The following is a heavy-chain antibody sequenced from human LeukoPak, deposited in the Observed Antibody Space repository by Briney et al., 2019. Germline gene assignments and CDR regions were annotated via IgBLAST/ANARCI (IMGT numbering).Heavy chain of an antibody. J-gene: IGHJ4*02. V-gene: IGHV7-4-1*02. CDR2: INTNTGNP. CDR1: GYSFTSYW. D-gene: IGHD1-26*01. Sequence: GESLKISCKGSGYSFTSYWIGWVRQMPGKGLEWMGWINTNTGNPTYAQGFTGRFVFSLDTSVSTAYLQINSLKAEDTAVYYCARDQSGSYYRWGQGTLVTVSS. CDR3: ARDQSGSYYR.